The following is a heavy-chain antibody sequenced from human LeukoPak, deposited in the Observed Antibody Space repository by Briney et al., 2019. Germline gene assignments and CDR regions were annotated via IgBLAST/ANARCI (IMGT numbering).Heavy chain of an antibody. V-gene: IGHV1-18*01. Sequence: ASVKVSCKGSGFTFSTYAISWVRQAPGQGLEWMGWIITYNDNTNYAQKLQGRVTMTTDTSTSTAYMELRSLRSDDTAVYYCARVVTLVVVITQAWFDPWGQGTLVTVSS. CDR2: IITYNDNT. J-gene: IGHJ5*02. D-gene: IGHD3-22*01. CDR1: GFTFSTYA. CDR3: ARVVTLVVVITQAWFDP.